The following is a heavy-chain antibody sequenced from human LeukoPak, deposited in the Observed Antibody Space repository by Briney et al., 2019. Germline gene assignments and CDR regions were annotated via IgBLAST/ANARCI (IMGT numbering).Heavy chain of an antibody. D-gene: IGHD2-21*02. Sequence: PGGSLRLSCAASGFTFSSYAMHWVRQAPGKGLEWVAVISYDGSNKYYADSVKGRFTISRDNSKNTLYLQMNSLRAEDTAVYYCAREFSVVVVTDAFDIWGQGTMVTVSS. CDR1: GFTFSSYA. CDR2: ISYDGSNK. V-gene: IGHV3-30*04. CDR3: AREFSVVVVTDAFDI. J-gene: IGHJ3*02.